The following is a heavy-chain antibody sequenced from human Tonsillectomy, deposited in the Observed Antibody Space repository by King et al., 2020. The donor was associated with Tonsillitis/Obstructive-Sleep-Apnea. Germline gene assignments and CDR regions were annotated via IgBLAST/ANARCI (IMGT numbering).Heavy chain of an antibody. D-gene: IGHD3-3*01. CDR3: ARDGTGDYDFWSGYRSHNWFDP. V-gene: IGHV3-21*01. CDR2: ISSSSSYI. J-gene: IGHJ5*02. Sequence: VQLVESGGGLVKPGGSLRLSCAASGFTFSSYSMNWVLQAPGKGLEWVSSISSSSSYIYYADSVKGRFTISGDNAKNSLYLQMNSLRAEDTAVYYCARDGTGDYDFWSGYRSHNWFDPWGQGTLVTVSS. CDR1: GFTFSSYS.